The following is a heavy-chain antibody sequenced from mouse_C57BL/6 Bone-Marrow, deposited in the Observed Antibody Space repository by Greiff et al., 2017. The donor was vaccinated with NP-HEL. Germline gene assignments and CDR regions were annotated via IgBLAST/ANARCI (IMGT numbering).Heavy chain of an antibody. J-gene: IGHJ2*01. CDR2: IDPENGDT. D-gene: IGHD2-4*01. CDR1: GFNIKDDY. Sequence: EVQLQQSGAELVRPGASVKLSCTASGFNIKDDYMHWVKQRPEQGLEWIGWIDPENGDTEYASKFQGKATITADTSSTTAYLQLRSLTSEDTAVYYCTFYDYDDFDYWGQGTTLTVSS. V-gene: IGHV14-4*01. CDR3: TFYDYDDFDY.